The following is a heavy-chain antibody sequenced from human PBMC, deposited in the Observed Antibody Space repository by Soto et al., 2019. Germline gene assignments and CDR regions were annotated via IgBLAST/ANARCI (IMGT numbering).Heavy chain of an antibody. D-gene: IGHD2-2*01. Sequence: EVQLVESGGGLVQPRGSLRLSCAASGFTFSTYWMHWVRQAPGKGLVWVARINSDGSDTPYADSVQGRFTISRDNAKNTVYLQMNSLRAEDTAVYYCARPMGVEVPAQAYYFDYWGQGTLVTVSS. CDR2: INSDGSDT. CDR3: ARPMGVEVPAQAYYFDY. V-gene: IGHV3-74*01. CDR1: GFTFSTYW. J-gene: IGHJ4*02.